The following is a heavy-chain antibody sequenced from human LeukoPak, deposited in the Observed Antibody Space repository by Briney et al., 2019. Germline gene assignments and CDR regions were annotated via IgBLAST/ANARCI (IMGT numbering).Heavy chain of an antibody. J-gene: IGHJ4*02. D-gene: IGHD1-26*01. CDR1: GYSISSGYY. CDR3: ARGEWELRVYYFDY. CDR2: IYHSGST. V-gene: IGHV4-38-2*01. Sequence: PSETLSLTCAVSGYSISSGYYWGWIRQPPGKGLEWIGSIYHSGSTYYNPSLKSRVTISVDTSKNQFSLKLSSVTDADTAVYYCARGEWELRVYYFDYWGQGTLVTVSS.